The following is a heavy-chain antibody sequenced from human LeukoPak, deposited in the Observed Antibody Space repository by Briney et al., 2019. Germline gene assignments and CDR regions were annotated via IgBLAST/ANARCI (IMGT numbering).Heavy chain of an antibody. Sequence: GGSLRLSCAASGFTFSSYGMHWVRQAPGKGLEWVAFIRYDGSNKYYADSVKGRFTISRDNAKNSLYLQMNSLRAEDTAVYYCAREYYDILTGYYKFYDYWGQGTLVTVSS. CDR3: AREYYDILTGYYKFYDY. D-gene: IGHD3-9*01. V-gene: IGHV3-30*02. CDR2: IRYDGSNK. CDR1: GFTFSSYG. J-gene: IGHJ4*02.